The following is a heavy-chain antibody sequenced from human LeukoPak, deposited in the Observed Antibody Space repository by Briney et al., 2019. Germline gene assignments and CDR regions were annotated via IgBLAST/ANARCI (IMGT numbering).Heavy chain of an antibody. Sequence: GGSLRLSCAASGFTFSSYMMNWARQAPGKGLEWVASINHNGNVNYYVDSVKGRFTISRDNAKNSLYLQMSNLRAEDTAVYFCARGGGLDVWGQGATVTVSS. V-gene: IGHV3-7*03. CDR2: INHNGNVN. D-gene: IGHD3-16*01. J-gene: IGHJ6*02. CDR1: GFTFSSYM. CDR3: ARGGGLDV.